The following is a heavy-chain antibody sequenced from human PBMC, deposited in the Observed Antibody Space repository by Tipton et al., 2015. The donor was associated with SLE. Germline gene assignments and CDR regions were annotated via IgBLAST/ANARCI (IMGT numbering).Heavy chain of an antibody. J-gene: IGHJ5*02. D-gene: IGHD6-13*01. Sequence: SLRLSCAASGFTFSSYAMSWVRQAPGKGLEWVSAISGSGGSTYYADSVKGRFTISRDNSKNTLYLQMNSLRAADTAVYYCARGIAAAGFDPWGQGTLVTVSS. CDR2: ISGSGGST. V-gene: IGHV3-23*01. CDR3: ARGIAAAGFDP. CDR1: GFTFSSYA.